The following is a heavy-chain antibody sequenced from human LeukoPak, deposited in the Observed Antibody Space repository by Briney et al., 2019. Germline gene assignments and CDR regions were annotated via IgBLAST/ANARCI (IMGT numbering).Heavy chain of an antibody. CDR2: IYYSGST. D-gene: IGHD3-10*01. V-gene: IGHV4-30-4*02. CDR1: GGSISSGDYY. Sequence: SETLSLTCTVSGGSISSGDYYWSWIRQPPGKGLEWIGYIYYSGSTYYNPSLKSRVTISVDTSKNQFFLKLRSVTAADTAVYYCARGGRDWFDPWGQGTLVTVSS. CDR3: ARGGRDWFDP. J-gene: IGHJ5*02.